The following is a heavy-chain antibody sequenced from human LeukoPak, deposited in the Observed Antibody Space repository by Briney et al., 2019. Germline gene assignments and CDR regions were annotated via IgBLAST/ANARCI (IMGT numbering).Heavy chain of an antibody. CDR2: IYYTGGT. Sequence: SETLSLTCTVSGASISAYSGTWVRQPPGKGLEWIGYIYYTGGTKYNPSLKSRVTISVDTSNNQFSLKLNSVTAADTAIYCCASTDFWSGYYAFDIWGRGTMVTVSS. CDR1: GASISAYS. V-gene: IGHV4-59*01. CDR3: ASTDFWSGYYAFDI. D-gene: IGHD3-3*01. J-gene: IGHJ3*02.